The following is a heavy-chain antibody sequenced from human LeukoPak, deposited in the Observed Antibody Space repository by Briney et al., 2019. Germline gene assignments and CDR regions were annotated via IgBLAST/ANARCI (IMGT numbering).Heavy chain of an antibody. V-gene: IGHV1-69*04. CDR2: IIPILGIA. J-gene: IGHJ4*02. CDR3: ARDGGSTYYDILTGYPPFDY. D-gene: IGHD3-9*01. Sequence: SVKVSCKASGGTFSSYAISWVRQAPGQGLEWMGRIIPILGIANYAQKFQGRVTITADKSTSTAYMELSSLRSEDTAVYYCARDGGSTYYDILTGYPPFDYWGQGTLVTVSS. CDR1: GGTFSSYA.